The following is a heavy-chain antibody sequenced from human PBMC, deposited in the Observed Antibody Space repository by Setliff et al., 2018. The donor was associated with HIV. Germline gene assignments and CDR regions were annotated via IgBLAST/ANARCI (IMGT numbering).Heavy chain of an antibody. D-gene: IGHD3-22*01. Sequence: GASVKVSCKASGYTFSDHYMHWVRQAPGQGLEWMGIINPSGGSTNHARKFQGRVTMTRDTSTRTVYMELSSLRSEDTAVYYCARGRTMSWFDPWGQGTLVTVSS. V-gene: IGHV1-46*01. J-gene: IGHJ5*02. CDR2: INPSGGST. CDR3: ARGRTMSWFDP. CDR1: GYTFSDHY.